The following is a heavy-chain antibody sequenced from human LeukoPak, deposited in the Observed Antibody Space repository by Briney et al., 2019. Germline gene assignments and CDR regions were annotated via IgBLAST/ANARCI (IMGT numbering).Heavy chain of an antibody. CDR1: GGSISNYY. Sequence: PSETLSLTCTVSGGSISNYYWSWIRQSPGKGLEWIGYIYYSGSTNYNPSLKSRVTMSVDTTKNQFSLKLSSVTAADTAVYYCARRERDGYNQNWFDPWGQGTLVTVSS. CDR2: IYYSGST. D-gene: IGHD5-24*01. V-gene: IGHV4-59*08. J-gene: IGHJ5*02. CDR3: ARRERDGYNQNWFDP.